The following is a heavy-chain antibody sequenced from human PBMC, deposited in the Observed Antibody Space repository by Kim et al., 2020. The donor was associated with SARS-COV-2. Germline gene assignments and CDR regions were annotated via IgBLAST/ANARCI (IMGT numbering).Heavy chain of an antibody. J-gene: IGHJ2*01. D-gene: IGHD3-22*01. CDR3: ARGEGYDSSGPTPGYFDL. CDR2: IDPSDSYT. CDR1: GYSFTSYW. V-gene: IGHV5-10-1*01. Sequence: GESLKISCKGSGYSFTSYWISWVRQMPGKGLEWMGRIDPSDSYTNYSPSFQGHVTISADKSISTAYLQWSSLKASDTAMYYCARGEGYDSSGPTPGYFDLWGRGTLVTVSS.